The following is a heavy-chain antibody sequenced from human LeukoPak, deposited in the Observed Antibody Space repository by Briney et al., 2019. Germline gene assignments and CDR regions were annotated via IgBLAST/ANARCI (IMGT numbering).Heavy chain of an antibody. CDR3: ARDIGAAAGTDIDY. D-gene: IGHD6-13*01. CDR2: IYYSGST. J-gene: IGHJ4*02. V-gene: IGHV4-39*02. CDR1: GGSISRADYY. Sequence: SETLSLTCTVSGGSISRADYYWSWIRQPPGKGLEWIGSIYYSGSTYYNPSLKSRVTISVDTSKNQFSLKLSSVTAADTAVYYCARDIGAAAGTDIDYWGQGTLVTVSS.